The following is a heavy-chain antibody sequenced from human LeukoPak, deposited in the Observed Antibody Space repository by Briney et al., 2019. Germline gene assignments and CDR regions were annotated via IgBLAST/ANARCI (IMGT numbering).Heavy chain of an antibody. Sequence: GASVKVSCKASGYTFTSYYMHWVRQAPGQGLEWMGIINPSGGSTSYAQKFQGRVTMTRDTSMSTVYMELSSLRSEDTAVYYCARDRLSRRPSKYNWFDSWGQGTLVTVSS. V-gene: IGHV1-46*01. D-gene: IGHD3-16*01. CDR3: ARDRLSRRPSKYNWFDS. CDR2: INPSGGST. CDR1: GYTFTSYY. J-gene: IGHJ5*01.